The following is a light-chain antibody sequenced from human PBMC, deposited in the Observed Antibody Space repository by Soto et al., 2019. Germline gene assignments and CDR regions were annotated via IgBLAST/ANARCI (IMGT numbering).Light chain of an antibody. Sequence: EIVMTQSPATLSVSPGERATLSCRASQSVGSNLAWYQQKPGQAPSLLIYGASTRATAFPARFSGSGSGTEFTLTISSLQSEDVAIYFCQQYQNWPLTFGPGTKVDVK. J-gene: IGKJ3*01. CDR3: QQYQNWPLT. V-gene: IGKV3-15*01. CDR2: GAS. CDR1: QSVGSN.